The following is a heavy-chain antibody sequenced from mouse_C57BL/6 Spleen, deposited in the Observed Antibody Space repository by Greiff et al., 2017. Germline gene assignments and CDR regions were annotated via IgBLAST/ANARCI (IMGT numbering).Heavy chain of an antibody. J-gene: IGHJ2*01. V-gene: IGHV1-82*01. D-gene: IGHD4-1*01. CDR3: ARRGNWADAPYFDY. CDR1: GYAFSSSW. CDR2: IYPGDGDT. Sequence: QVQLKESGPELVKPGASVKISCKASGYAFSSSWMNWVKQRPGKGLEWNGRIYPGDGDTNYNGKFKGKATLTADKSSSTAYMQLSSLTSEDSAVYFCARRGNWADAPYFDYWGQGTTLTVSS.